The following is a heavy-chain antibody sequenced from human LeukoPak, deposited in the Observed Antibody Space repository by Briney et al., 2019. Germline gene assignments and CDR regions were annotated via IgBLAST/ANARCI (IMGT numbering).Heavy chain of an antibody. J-gene: IGHJ4*02. CDR3: ARGLYGSGSYDY. CDR1: GGSISTFY. Sequence: PSETLSLTCTVSGGSISTFYWNWIRQPPGKGLEWIGYIYYSGSTNYNPSLKSRVTISVDTSKNQFSLKLNSVTAADTAVYYCARGLYGSGSYDYWGQGTLVTVSS. CDR2: IYYSGST. D-gene: IGHD3-10*01. V-gene: IGHV4-59*01.